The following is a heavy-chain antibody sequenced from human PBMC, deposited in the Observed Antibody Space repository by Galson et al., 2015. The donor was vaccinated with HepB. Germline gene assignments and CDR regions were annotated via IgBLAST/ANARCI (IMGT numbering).Heavy chain of an antibody. CDR3: AKGNHDDYVNGAFDV. D-gene: IGHD3-16*01. J-gene: IGHJ3*01. CDR1: GFTFRTYA. V-gene: IGHV3-23*01. Sequence: SLRLSCAASGFTFRTYAMSWVRQAPGKGLEWVSTISGSGANTYYADAVKGRSTISRDNSGNTMYLQMNSLRAEDTAVYYCAKGNHDDYVNGAFDVWGQGTVLTVSS. CDR2: ISGSGANT.